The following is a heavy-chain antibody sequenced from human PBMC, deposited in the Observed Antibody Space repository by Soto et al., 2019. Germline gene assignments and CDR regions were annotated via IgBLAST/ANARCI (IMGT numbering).Heavy chain of an antibody. V-gene: IGHV3-7*01. D-gene: IGHD3-10*01. CDR2: INQDGSER. CDR1: GFTCSNCW. J-gene: IGHJ4*02. CDR3: VKDNRGSY. Sequence: EVQLVESGGGLVQPGGSLRLSCAASGFTCSNCWMMWVRQAPGKGLEWVANINQDGSERYYVDSVKGRCTISRDNAKNSMYLQMNSLRAEDTDVYYWVKDNRGSYWGQGTLVTVAA.